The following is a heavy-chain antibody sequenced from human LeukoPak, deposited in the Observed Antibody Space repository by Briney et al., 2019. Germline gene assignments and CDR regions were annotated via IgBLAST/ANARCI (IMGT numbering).Heavy chain of an antibody. CDR3: AKNLHDYGDYGPSADY. CDR2: VYYSGGS. Sequence: PSETLSLTCAVYGGSFSGYYWSWIRQPPGKGLEWIGTVYYSGGSYYDPSLKSRVTISVDTSKNQFSLKLNSVTAADTAVYYCAKNLHDYGDYGPSADYWGQGTLVTVSS. J-gene: IGHJ4*02. D-gene: IGHD4-17*01. V-gene: IGHV4-34*01. CDR1: GGSFSGYY.